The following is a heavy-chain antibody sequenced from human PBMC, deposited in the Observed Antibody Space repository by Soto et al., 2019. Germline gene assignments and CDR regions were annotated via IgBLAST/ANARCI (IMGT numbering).Heavy chain of an antibody. D-gene: IGHD1-26*01. CDR1: GGSFSGYY. CDR2: INHSGST. CDR3: ARGLVGATGAFNYYYYGMDV. Sequence: SETLSLTCAVHGGSFSGYYWSWIRHPPGKGLEWIVEINHSGSTNSTPSLKSRVTISVDTSKNQFSLKLSSVTAADTAVYYCARGLVGATGAFNYYYYGMDVCGQGTTVT. J-gene: IGHJ6*02. V-gene: IGHV4-34*01.